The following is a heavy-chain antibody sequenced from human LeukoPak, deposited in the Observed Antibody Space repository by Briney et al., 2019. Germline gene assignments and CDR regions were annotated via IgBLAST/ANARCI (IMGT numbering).Heavy chain of an antibody. CDR2: IYPGDSDT. V-gene: IGHV5-51*01. CDR1: GYIFPSHW. D-gene: IGHD6-13*01. CDR3: ARQSVSSSYAFDI. J-gene: IGHJ3*02. Sequence: GESLKSSCKGSGYIFPSHWIAWVRQMPAKGLEWMGIIYPGDSDTTYSPSFQGQVTISADKSVSTAYLQWSSLKASDTAIYYCARQSVSSSYAFDIWGQGTMVTVSS.